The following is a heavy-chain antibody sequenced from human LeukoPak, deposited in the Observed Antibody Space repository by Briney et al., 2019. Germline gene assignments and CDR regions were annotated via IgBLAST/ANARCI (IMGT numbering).Heavy chain of an antibody. CDR1: GFTFSDYY. D-gene: IGHD2-8*01. Sequence: GGSLRLSCAASGFTFSDYYMSWIRQAPGNGLEWVSYISHSGRTMYYADSVKGRFTISRDNAKNSLYLQMNSLRAGDTAVYYCARDSIVRGNIGNDMDVWGKGTTVTVSS. CDR2: ISHSGRTM. CDR3: ARDSIVRGNIGNDMDV. V-gene: IGHV3-11*01. J-gene: IGHJ6*03.